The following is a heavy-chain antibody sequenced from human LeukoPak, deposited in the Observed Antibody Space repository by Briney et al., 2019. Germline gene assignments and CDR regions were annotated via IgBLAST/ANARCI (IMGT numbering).Heavy chain of an antibody. D-gene: IGHD3-22*01. J-gene: IGHJ3*02. CDR3: AREESQNFDYYDSSGYYQGAFDI. V-gene: IGHV4-39*07. CDR2: IYYSGST. Sequence: SETLSLTCTVSGGSISSSSYYWGWIRQPPGKGLEWIGSIYYSGSTYYNPSLKSRVTISVDTSKNQFSLKLSSVTAADTAVYYCAREESQNFDYYDSSGYYQGAFDIWGQGTMVTVSS. CDR1: GGSISSSSYY.